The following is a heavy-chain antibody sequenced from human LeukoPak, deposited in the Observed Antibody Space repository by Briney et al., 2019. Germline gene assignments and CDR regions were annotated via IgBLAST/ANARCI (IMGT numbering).Heavy chain of an antibody. J-gene: IGHJ4*02. CDR2: IYYSGST. V-gene: IGHV4-59*01. Sequence: SETLSLTCSVSGDSISGYYWSWIRQPPGKGLEWIGCIYYSGSTDYNPSLKSRVTISLDTSKNQFSLKLSSVAAADTAVYYCARSRDGYLVGFDYWGQGTLVTVSS. CDR3: ARSRDGYLVGFDY. D-gene: IGHD5-24*01. CDR1: GDSISGYY.